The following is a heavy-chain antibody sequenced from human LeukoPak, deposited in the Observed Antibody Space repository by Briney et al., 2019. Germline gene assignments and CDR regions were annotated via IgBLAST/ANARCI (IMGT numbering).Heavy chain of an antibody. Sequence: SGTLSLTCGVSGGSISSTNWWSWVRQPPRQGLEWIGEISLSGLTNYNPSLKSRVTMSLDKSKNHLSLNLTSVTAADTAVYYCSRESGAFCPFGYWGQGTLVTVSS. CDR1: GGSISSTNW. J-gene: IGHJ4*02. D-gene: IGHD1-26*01. CDR2: ISLSGLT. CDR3: SRESGAFCPFGY. V-gene: IGHV4-4*02.